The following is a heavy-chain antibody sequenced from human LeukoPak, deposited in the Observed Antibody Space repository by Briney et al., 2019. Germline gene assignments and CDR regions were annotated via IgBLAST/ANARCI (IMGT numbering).Heavy chain of an antibody. CDR1: GFVFRNYW. Sequence: GGSLRLSCAASGFVFRNYWMSWVRQAPGKGLEWVAHIKQDGSREYYVDSVKGRFTISRDSAKNSLYLQMNSLRAEDTAVYYCARGVPYDSWSGPHYSDYWGQGTLVTVSS. J-gene: IGHJ4*02. CDR3: ARGVPYDSWSGPHYSDY. V-gene: IGHV3-7*01. CDR2: IKQDGSRE. D-gene: IGHD3-3*01.